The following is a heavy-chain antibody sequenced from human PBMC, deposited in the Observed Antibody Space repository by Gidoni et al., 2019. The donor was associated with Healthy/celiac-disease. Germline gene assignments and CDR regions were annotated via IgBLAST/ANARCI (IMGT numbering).Heavy chain of an antibody. D-gene: IGHD3-22*01. CDR1: GFTFDDYA. CDR2: ISWNSGSI. J-gene: IGHJ4*02. CDR3: AKVAETYYYDSSGYYYDY. Sequence: EVQLVESGGGLVQPGRSLRLSCAASGFTFDDYAMHWVRQAPGQGLEWVSGISWNSGSIGYADSGKGRFTISRDNAKNSLYLQMNSLRAEDTALYYCAKVAETYYYDSSGYYYDYWGQGTLVTVSS. V-gene: IGHV3-9*01.